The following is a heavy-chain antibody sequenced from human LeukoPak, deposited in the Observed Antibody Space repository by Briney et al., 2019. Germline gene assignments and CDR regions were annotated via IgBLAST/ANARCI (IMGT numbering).Heavy chain of an antibody. CDR1: GYTFTSYA. CDR2: INAGNGNT. D-gene: IGHD3-22*01. J-gene: IGHJ3*02. CDR3: AAEGAYDSSGTDAFDI. Sequence: ASVKVSCKASGYTFTSYAMHWVRQSPGQRLEWMGWINAGNGNTKYSQKFQGRVTITRDMSTSTDYMELSSLRSEDTAVYYCAAEGAYDSSGTDAFDIWGQGTMVTVSS. V-gene: IGHV1-3*01.